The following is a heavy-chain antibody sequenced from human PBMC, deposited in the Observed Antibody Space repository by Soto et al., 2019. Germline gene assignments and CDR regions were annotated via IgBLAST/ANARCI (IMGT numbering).Heavy chain of an antibody. CDR1: GFTFTNYA. CDR3: AKPRRPTTYYFDY. V-gene: IGHV3-23*01. Sequence: GGSLRLSCIASGFTFTNYAMNWVRQAPGKGLEWISTISSSGGNTYYADSVRGRFTVSRDNSKNTLYLQINNLRPEDTAIYYCAKPRRPTTYYFDYWGRGTLVTVSS. CDR2: ISSSGGNT. J-gene: IGHJ4*01. D-gene: IGHD1-1*01.